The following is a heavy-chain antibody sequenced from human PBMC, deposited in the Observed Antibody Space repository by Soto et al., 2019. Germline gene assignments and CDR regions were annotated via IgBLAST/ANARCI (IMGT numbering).Heavy chain of an antibody. CDR1: GFMFSAYD. CDR3: ATGGKWLDFEF. V-gene: IGHV3-7*05. D-gene: IGHD6-19*01. J-gene: IGHJ4*02. CDR2: IKQDGSEK. Sequence: PGGSLRLSCAASGFMFSAYDMNWVRQAPGKGLEWVANIKQDGSEKCYVDSVKGRFTISRDNAKNSLYLQMNSLRAEDAAVYFCATGGKWLDFEFWGQGTLVTSPQ.